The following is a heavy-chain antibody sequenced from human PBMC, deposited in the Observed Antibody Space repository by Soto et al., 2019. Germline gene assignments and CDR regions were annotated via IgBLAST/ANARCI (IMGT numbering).Heavy chain of an antibody. CDR3: ARDRPRNYYDSSGYPDY. CDR2: ISYDGSNK. Sequence: GGSLRLSCAASGFTFSSYAMHWVRQAPGKGLEWVAVISYDGSNKYYADSVKGRFTISRDNSKDTLYLQMNSLRAEDTAVYYCARDRPRNYYDSSGYPDYWGQGTLVTVYS. J-gene: IGHJ4*02. V-gene: IGHV3-30-3*01. CDR1: GFTFSSYA. D-gene: IGHD3-22*01.